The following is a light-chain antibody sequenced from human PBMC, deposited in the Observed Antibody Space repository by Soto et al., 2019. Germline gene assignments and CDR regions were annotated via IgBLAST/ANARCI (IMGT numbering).Light chain of an antibody. Sequence: DIVMTQSPDSLAVSLGERATINCKSSQSILYSPNNKNYLAWYQQKPGQPPKLLIYWASTRKSGVPDRFSGSGSGTHFTLTISSLQAEDVAVYYCQQYYNPPHNFGQGTKVEIK. V-gene: IGKV4-1*01. CDR2: WAS. J-gene: IGKJ1*01. CDR1: QSILYSPNNKNY. CDR3: QQYYNPPHN.